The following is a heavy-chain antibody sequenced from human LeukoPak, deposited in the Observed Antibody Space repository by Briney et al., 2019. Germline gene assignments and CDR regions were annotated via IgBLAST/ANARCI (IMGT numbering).Heavy chain of an antibody. CDR1: GGSISSGGYY. CDR3: ARRPSIAARPGFDY. V-gene: IGHV4-31*03. J-gene: IGHJ4*02. D-gene: IGHD6-6*01. Sequence: PSETLSLTCTVSGGSISSGGYYWSWIRQHPGKGLEWIGYIYYSGSTYYNPSLKSRVTISVDTSKNQFSLKLSSVTAADTAVYYCARRPSIAARPGFDYWGQGTLVTVSS. CDR2: IYYSGST.